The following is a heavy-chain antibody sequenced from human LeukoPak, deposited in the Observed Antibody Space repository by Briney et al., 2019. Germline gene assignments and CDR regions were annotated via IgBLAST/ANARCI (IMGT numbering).Heavy chain of an antibody. J-gene: IGHJ3*02. D-gene: IGHD1-1*01. CDR1: GFTFSSYS. CDR3: AREMPHWTTTQPLPNAFDI. CDR2: ISSSSSTI. V-gene: IGHV3-48*04. Sequence: GGSLRLSCAASGFTFSSYSMNWVRQAPGKGLEWVSYISSSSSTIYYADSVKGRFTISRDNAKNSLYLQMNSLRAEDTAVYYCAREMPHWTTTQPLPNAFDIWGQGTMVTVSS.